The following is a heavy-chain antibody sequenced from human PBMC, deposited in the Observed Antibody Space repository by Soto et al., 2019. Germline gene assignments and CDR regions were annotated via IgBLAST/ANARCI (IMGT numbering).Heavy chain of an antibody. CDR3: ARYRREAVAGYTLDN. Sequence: PSETMSLTCTVSGGSIGSNYWTWIRPPPGKGLEWIGYAYNSGSTNYNPTLKSRVTISEDTSKSQFSLKVNSMTAADTAVYYCARYRREAVAGYTLDNWGQGILVTVSS. D-gene: IGHD6-13*01. V-gene: IGHV4-59*01. J-gene: IGHJ4*02. CDR2: AYNSGST. CDR1: GGSIGSNY.